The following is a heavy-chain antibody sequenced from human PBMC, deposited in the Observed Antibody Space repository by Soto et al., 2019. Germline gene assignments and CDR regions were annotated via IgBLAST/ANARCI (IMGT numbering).Heavy chain of an antibody. CDR2: IYYSGTT. D-gene: IGHD6-13*01. Sequence: QLQLQESGPGLVKPSETLSLTCTVSGGSISSSSYYWGWIRQPPGKGLEWIGSIYYSGTTYYNPSLKSRITRSVDTSKNQFSLRLISVTPADTAVYYCARQQQLVDYWGQGTLVTVSS. J-gene: IGHJ4*02. CDR1: GGSISSSSYY. CDR3: ARQQQLVDY. V-gene: IGHV4-39*01.